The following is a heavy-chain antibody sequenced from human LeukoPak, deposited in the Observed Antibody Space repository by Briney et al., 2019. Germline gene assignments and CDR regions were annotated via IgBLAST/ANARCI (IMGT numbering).Heavy chain of an antibody. CDR3: ARDGGGCSGGSCYADY. Sequence: SVKVSCKASGGTFISYTISWGRQAPGQGVAWMGRIIPILGIANYTQKFQGGVTITADKSTSTAYMELSSLRSEDTAVYYCARDGGGCSGGSCYADYWGQGTLVTVSS. CDR2: IIPILGIA. J-gene: IGHJ4*02. V-gene: IGHV1-69*04. D-gene: IGHD2-15*01. CDR1: GGTFISYT.